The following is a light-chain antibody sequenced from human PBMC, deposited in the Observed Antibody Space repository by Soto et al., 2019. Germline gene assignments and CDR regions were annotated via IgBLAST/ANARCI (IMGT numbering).Light chain of an antibody. V-gene: IGLV2-11*01. CDR2: DVT. Sequence: QSALTQPRSVSVSPGQSVTISCTGASSDVGAYNYVSWYQQNPGKAPKLIIYDVTKRPSGVPDRFSGSKSDNTASLTISGLQADDEADYYCCSYAGTYKVFGTGTKV. CDR3: CSYAGTYKV. J-gene: IGLJ1*01. CDR1: SSDVGAYNY.